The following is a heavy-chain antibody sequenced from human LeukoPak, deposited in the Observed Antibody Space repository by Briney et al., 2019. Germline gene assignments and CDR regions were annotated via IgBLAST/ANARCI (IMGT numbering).Heavy chain of an antibody. CDR1: GGTFSSYT. Sequence: SVKVSCKASGGTFSSYTISRVRQAPGQGLEWMGRIIPILGIANYAQKFQGRVTITADKSTSTAYMELSSLRSEDTAVYYCARDRDSSGDYWGQGTLVTVSS. J-gene: IGHJ4*02. D-gene: IGHD6-25*01. V-gene: IGHV1-69*04. CDR2: IIPILGIA. CDR3: ARDRDSSGDY.